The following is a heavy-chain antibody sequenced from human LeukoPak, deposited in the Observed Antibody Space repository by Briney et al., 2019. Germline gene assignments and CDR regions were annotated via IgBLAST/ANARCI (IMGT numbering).Heavy chain of an antibody. CDR1: GFTFSDYY. CDR2: ISSSGSTK. CDR3: ARDYCSGGSCYGWAGY. J-gene: IGHJ4*02. D-gene: IGHD2-15*01. V-gene: IGHV3-11*04. Sequence: PGGSLRLSCAASGFTFSDYYMSWIRQAPGKGLEWVSYISSSGSTKYYADSVKGRFTISRDNAKNSLYLQMNSLRAEDTAVYYCARDYCSGGSCYGWAGYWGQGTLVTVSS.